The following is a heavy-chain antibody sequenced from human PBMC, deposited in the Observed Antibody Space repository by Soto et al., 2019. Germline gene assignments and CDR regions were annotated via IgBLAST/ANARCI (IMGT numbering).Heavy chain of an antibody. Sequence: QVQLQQWGAGLLKPSETLSLTCAVYGGSFSAYDWTWIRQPPGTGLEWIGEINHSGSTNYNPSLKSRVTISVDTTKNQFSLKLTSVTAADTAVYYCARDKITGLFDYGGQGTLVTVSS. D-gene: IGHD2-8*02. CDR3: ARDKITGLFDY. J-gene: IGHJ4*02. CDR1: GGSFSAYD. CDR2: INHSGST. V-gene: IGHV4-34*01.